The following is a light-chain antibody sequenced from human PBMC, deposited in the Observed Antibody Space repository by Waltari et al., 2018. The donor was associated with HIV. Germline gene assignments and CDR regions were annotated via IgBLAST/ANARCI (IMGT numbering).Light chain of an antibody. J-gene: IGLJ2*01. CDR1: SSNIGSHA. Sequence: QSVLTQSPSVSEAPGQRVTISCSGSSSNIGSHAVTWFRQSPGKPPKLLVYHDDLILSGVSDRLSASKSGTSASLAINDLQSEDESLYYCATWDDGLNALLFGGGTKETVL. CDR2: HDD. V-gene: IGLV1-36*01. CDR3: ATWDDGLNALL.